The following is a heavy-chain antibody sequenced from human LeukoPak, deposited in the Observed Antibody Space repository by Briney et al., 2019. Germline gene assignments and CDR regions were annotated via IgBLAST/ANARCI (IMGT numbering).Heavy chain of an antibody. V-gene: IGHV4-4*07. Sequence: PSETLSLTCTVSGGSISSYYLSWIRQPAGKGLEWIGRIYTSGSTNYNPSLKRRVTMSVDTSKNQFSLKLSSVTAADTAVYYCARGDYYYDSSGYYRNWFDPWGQGTLVTVSS. J-gene: IGHJ5*02. D-gene: IGHD3-22*01. CDR2: IYTSGST. CDR1: GGSISSYY. CDR3: ARGDYYYDSSGYYRNWFDP.